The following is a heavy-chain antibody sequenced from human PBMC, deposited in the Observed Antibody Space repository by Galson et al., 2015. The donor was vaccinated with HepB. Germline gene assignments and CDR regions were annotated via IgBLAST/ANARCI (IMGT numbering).Heavy chain of an antibody. CDR1: EYTFNAYF. CDR2: INPNSGAT. CDR3: ELMVYADRRGFDY. J-gene: IGHJ4*02. V-gene: IGHV1-2*06. D-gene: IGHD2-8*01. Sequence: SVKVSCKAFEYTFNAYFMHWLRQAPGQGLEWMGRINPNSGATIYAPKFQGRVTMTRDKSTRTAYMELSRLRSDDTAVYYRELMVYADRRGFDYWGQGTLVTVSS.